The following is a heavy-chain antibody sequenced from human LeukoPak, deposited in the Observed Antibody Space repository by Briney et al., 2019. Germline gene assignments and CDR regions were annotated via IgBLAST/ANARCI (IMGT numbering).Heavy chain of an antibody. D-gene: IGHD1-26*01. V-gene: IGHV1-2*04. J-gene: IGHJ4*02. CDR3: ARAIYSGSYYFDY. CDR1: GYTFTGYY. Sequence: GASVKVSCKASGYTFTGYYMHWVRQAPGQGLEWMGWINPNSGGTNYAQKFQGWVTMTRDTSISTAYMELSRLRSDDTAVYYCARAIYSGSYYFDYWGQGTLVTVSS. CDR2: INPNSGGT.